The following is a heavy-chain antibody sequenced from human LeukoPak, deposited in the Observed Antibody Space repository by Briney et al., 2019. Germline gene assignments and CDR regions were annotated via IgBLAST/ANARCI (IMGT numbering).Heavy chain of an antibody. J-gene: IGHJ5*02. Sequence: PSETLSLTCAVYGGSFSGYYWSWIRQPPGKGLEWIGEINHSGSTNYNPSLKSRVTISVDTSKNQFSLKLSSVTAADTAVYYCARARALNWFDPWGQGTLVTVSS. V-gene: IGHV4-34*01. CDR3: ARARALNWFDP. CDR1: GGSFSGYY. CDR2: INHSGST.